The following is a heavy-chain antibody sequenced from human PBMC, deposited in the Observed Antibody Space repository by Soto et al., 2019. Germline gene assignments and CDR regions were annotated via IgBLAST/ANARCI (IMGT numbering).Heavy chain of an antibody. V-gene: IGHV4-34*01. J-gene: IGHJ4*02. CDR1: GGSFSDYY. CDR3: ARGPYYYGTTTGYYPAFWYFDH. Sequence: TLSLTCAVYGGSFSDYYWSWIRQPPGKGPEWIGEINHSGSTNYNPSLKSRLTISVDTSKNQFSLKLTSVTAADTAVYYCARGPYYYGTTTGYYPAFWYFDHWGQGSLVTVSS. CDR2: INHSGST. D-gene: IGHD3-10*01.